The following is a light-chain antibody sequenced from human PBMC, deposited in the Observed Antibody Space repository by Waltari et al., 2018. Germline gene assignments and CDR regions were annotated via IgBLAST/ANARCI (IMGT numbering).Light chain of an antibody. V-gene: IGLV2-8*01. CDR1: SRDVRAYNY. CDR3: TSYASRNDLVV. CDR2: EVT. Sequence: QPVLTQPPSASGSPGQSVTISCTGTSRDVRAYNYVSWYQQPPGKAPKPMIYEVTKRPSGVPDRFSGSKSGNTASLTVSGLQAEDEADYYCTSYASRNDLVVFGGGTRLTVL. J-gene: IGLJ2*01.